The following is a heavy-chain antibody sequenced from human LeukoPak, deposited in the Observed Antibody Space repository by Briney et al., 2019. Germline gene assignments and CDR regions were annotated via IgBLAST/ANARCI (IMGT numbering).Heavy chain of an antibody. J-gene: IGHJ6*04. V-gene: IGHV4-4*09. CDR3: ARHFRKYGMDV. CDR1: GGSISSYY. D-gene: IGHD2/OR15-2a*01. Sequence: PSETLSLTCTVSGGSISSYYWSWIRQPPGKGLEWIGYIYTSGSTNYNPSLKSRVTISVDTSKNQFSLKLSSVTAADTAVYYCARHFRKYGMDVWGKGTTVTVSS. CDR2: IYTSGST.